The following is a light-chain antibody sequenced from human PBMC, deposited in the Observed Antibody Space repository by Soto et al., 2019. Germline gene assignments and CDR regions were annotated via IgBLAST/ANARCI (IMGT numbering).Light chain of an antibody. Sequence: DVQMTQSPSSLSAFVGDRVTITCRASQGIAPYLAWFQQKPWKVPKLLIYATSTLQSGVPSRFSGSGSGTDFTLTISSLQPEDVATYYWQKYNTAPLTFGGGTKVEIK. CDR2: ATS. J-gene: IGKJ4*01. CDR1: QGIAPY. V-gene: IGKV1-27*01. CDR3: QKYNTAPLT.